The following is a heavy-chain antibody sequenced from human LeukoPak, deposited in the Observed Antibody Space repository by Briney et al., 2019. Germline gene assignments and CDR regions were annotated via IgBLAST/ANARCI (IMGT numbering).Heavy chain of an antibody. CDR1: GDSISRSNYY. CDR3: ARLWYYYDSSGYPSFDAFDI. V-gene: IGHV4-39*01. Sequence: PSETLSLTCTVSGDSISRSNYYWGWIRQPPGKGLEWIGNIYYSGSTYYNPSLKSRVTISVDTSKNQFSLKLSSVTAADTAVYYCARLWYYYDSSGYPSFDAFDIWGQGTMVTVSS. J-gene: IGHJ3*02. D-gene: IGHD3-22*01. CDR2: IYYSGST.